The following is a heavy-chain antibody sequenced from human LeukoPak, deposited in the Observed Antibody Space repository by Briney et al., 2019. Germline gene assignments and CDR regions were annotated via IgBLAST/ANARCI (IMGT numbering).Heavy chain of an antibody. J-gene: IGHJ4*02. CDR3: ARHTLWRFDY. CDR1: GFTFTNYW. CDR2: INQDGGTE. V-gene: IGHV3-7*01. Sequence: LGGSRRLSCAAYGFTFTNYWLTWVRQAPGKGLEWVANINQDGGTEYYVDSMKGRFTISRDNAKNLVYLQINSLRAEDTAVYFCARHTLWRFDYWGQGALVTVSS. D-gene: IGHD3-3*01.